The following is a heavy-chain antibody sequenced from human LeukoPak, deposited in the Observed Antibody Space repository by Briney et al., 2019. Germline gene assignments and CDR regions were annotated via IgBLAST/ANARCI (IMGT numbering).Heavy chain of an antibody. CDR2: ISASGGST. CDR3: AKAQPQGEYDFWSGYLYYFDY. CDR1: GFTFSSYA. V-gene: IGHV3-23*01. Sequence: PGGSLRLSCAASGFTFSSYAMSWVRQAPGKGLEWVSAISASGGSTYYADSVKGRFTISRDNSKNTLYLQMNSLRAEDTAVYYCAKAQPQGEYDFWSGYLYYFDYWGQGTLVTVSS. D-gene: IGHD3-3*01. J-gene: IGHJ4*02.